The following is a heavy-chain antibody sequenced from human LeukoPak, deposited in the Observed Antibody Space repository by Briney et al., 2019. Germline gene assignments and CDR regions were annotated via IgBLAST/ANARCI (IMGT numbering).Heavy chain of an antibody. D-gene: IGHD3-3*01. Sequence: GSLRLSCAASGFTFSSYGMTWIRQPPGKGLEWIGYIYYSGSTNYNPSLKSRVTISVDTSKNQFSLKLSSVTAADTAVYYCARGAMDYDFWSGYSGWHFDYWGQGTLVTVSS. V-gene: IGHV4-59*01. J-gene: IGHJ4*02. CDR2: IYYSGST. CDR1: GFTFSSYG. CDR3: ARGAMDYDFWSGYSGWHFDY.